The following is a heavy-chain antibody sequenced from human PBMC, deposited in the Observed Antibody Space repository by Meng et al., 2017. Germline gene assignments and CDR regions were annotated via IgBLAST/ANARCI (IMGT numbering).Heavy chain of an antibody. D-gene: IGHD4-11*01. V-gene: IGHV3-7*01. J-gene: IGHJ6*02. CDR1: GFTFSSYS. CDR2: IKQDGSEK. CDR3: ARVGKELVWSNYRYYYGMDV. Sequence: GGSLRLSCAASGFTFSSYSMSWVRQAPGKGLEWVANIKQDGSEKYYVDSVKGRFTISRDNAKNSLYLQMNSLRAEDTAVYYCARVGKELVWSNYRYYYGMDVWGQGTTVTVSS.